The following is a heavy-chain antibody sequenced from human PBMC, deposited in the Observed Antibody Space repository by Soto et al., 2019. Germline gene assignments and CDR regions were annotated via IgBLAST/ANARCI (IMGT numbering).Heavy chain of an antibody. CDR2: IKQDGSEK. J-gene: IGHJ5*02. V-gene: IGHV3-7*01. Sequence: PGGSLRLSCAASGFTFSSYWMSWVRQAPGKGLEWVANIKQDGSEKYYVDSVKGRFTISRDNAKNSLYLQMNSLRAEDTAVYYCARMGDSSGYSGWFDPWGQGTLVTVSS. CDR3: ARMGDSSGYSGWFDP. CDR1: GFTFSSYW. D-gene: IGHD3-22*01.